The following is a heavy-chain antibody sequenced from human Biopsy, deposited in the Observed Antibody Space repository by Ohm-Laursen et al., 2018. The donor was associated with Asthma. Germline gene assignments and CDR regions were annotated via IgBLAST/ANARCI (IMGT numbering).Heavy chain of an antibody. J-gene: IGHJ4*02. D-gene: IGHD5-12*01. Sequence: SPRLSCAASGFMFRSFGMHWVRQAPGKGLEWVAVISYNGNHKFYEDSVKGRFTISRDNSKNTLYLQMNSLRTEDTAVYYCAKRRGYSGHDNDYWGQGTLVIVSS. CDR3: AKRRGYSGHDNDY. CDR2: ISYNGNHK. CDR1: GFMFRSFG. V-gene: IGHV3-30*18.